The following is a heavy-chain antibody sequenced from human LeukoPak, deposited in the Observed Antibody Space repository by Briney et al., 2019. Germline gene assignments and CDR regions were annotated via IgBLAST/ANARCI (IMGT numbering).Heavy chain of an antibody. V-gene: IGHV4-34*01. Sequence: KPSETLSLTCAVYGGSFSGYYWSWIRQPPGKGLEWIGEINHSGSTNYNPSLKSRVTISVDTSKNQFSLKLSSVTAADTAVYYCARASSKYSSSWPPGCWGQGTLVTVSS. D-gene: IGHD6-13*01. CDR1: GGSFSGYY. J-gene: IGHJ4*02. CDR2: INHSGST. CDR3: ARASSKYSSSWPPGC.